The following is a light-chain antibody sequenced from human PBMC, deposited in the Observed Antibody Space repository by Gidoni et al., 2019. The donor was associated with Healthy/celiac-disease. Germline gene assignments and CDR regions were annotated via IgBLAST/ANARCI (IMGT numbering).Light chain of an antibody. Sequence: EIVLTQSPATLSLSPGERATLSCRASQRVSSYLAWYQQKPGQAPRLLIYDASNRATGFPARFSGSGSGTDFTLTISSLEPEDFAVYYCQQRSNWPLALTFGGGTKVEIK. V-gene: IGKV3-11*01. CDR1: QRVSSY. CDR3: QQRSNWPLALT. CDR2: DAS. J-gene: IGKJ4*01.